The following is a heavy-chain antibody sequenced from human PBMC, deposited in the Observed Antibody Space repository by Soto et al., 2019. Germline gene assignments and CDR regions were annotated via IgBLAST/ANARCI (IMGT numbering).Heavy chain of an antibody. CDR2: IYYSGST. D-gene: IGHD2-2*01. Sequence: QVQLQESGPGLVKPSQTLSLTCTVSGGSISSGGYYWSWIRQHPGKGLEWIGYIYYSGSTYYNPYLKSRVTISVDTSNKQFSLKLSSVTAADTAVYYCARYGGGRYCSSNTGPPSCYYYYMDVWGKGKTVTVS. J-gene: IGHJ6*03. V-gene: IGHV4-31*03. CDR3: ARYGGGRYCSSNTGPPSCYYYYMDV. CDR1: GGSISSGGYY.